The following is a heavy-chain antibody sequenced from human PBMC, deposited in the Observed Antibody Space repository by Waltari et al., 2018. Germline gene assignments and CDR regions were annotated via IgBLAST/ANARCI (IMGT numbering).Heavy chain of an antibody. CDR3: ASGTGVGSTTFDY. CDR2: INHSGST. J-gene: IGHJ4*02. D-gene: IGHD4-17*01. V-gene: IGHV4-34*01. Sequence: QVQLQQWGAGLLKPSETLSLTCAVYGGSFSGYYWSWIRQPPGKGLEWIGEINHSGSTNYNPSPKSRVTISVDTSKNQFSLKLSSVTAADTAVYYCASGTGVGSTTFDYWGQGTLVTVSS. CDR1: GGSFSGYY.